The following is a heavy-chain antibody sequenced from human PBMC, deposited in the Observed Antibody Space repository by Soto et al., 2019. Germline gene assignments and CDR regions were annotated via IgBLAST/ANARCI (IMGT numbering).Heavy chain of an antibody. Sequence: ASVKVSCKASGYTFTSYGISWVRQAPGQGLEWMGWISAYNGNTNYAQKLQGRVTMTTDTSTSTAYMELRSLRSDDTAVYYCARVFGVYSSSWYYYYGMDVWGQGTTVTVSS. CDR2: ISAYNGNT. V-gene: IGHV1-18*01. CDR1: GYTFTSYG. J-gene: IGHJ6*02. D-gene: IGHD6-13*01. CDR3: ARVFGVYSSSWYYYYGMDV.